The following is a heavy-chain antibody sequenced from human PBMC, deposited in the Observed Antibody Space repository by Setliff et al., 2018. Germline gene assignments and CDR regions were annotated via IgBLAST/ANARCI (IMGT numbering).Heavy chain of an antibody. J-gene: IGHJ6*02. V-gene: IGHV1-8*02. CDR2: MNPNSGNT. CDR1: GYTFTSYD. D-gene: IGHD6-13*01. CDR3: ARTYSSSWYYYYGMDV. Sequence: GASVKVSCKASGYTFTSYDINWVRQATGQGLEWMGWMNPNSGNTGYAQKFQGRVTMTRNTSISTAYMELSSLRSEDTAVYYCARTYSSSWYYYYGMDVWGQGTTVTV.